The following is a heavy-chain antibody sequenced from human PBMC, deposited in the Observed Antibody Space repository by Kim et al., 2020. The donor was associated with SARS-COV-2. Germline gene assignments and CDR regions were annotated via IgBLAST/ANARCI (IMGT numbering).Heavy chain of an antibody. J-gene: IGHJ3*02. V-gene: IGHV4-4*02. Sequence: KSRVTISVDKSKNQFSLKLSSVTAADTAVYYCARGGKSSGWYEGYGAFDIWGQGTMVTVSS. CDR3: ARGGKSSGWYEGYGAFDI. D-gene: IGHD6-19*01.